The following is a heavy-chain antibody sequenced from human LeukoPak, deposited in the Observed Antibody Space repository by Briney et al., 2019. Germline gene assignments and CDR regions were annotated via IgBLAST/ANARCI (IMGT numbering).Heavy chain of an antibody. D-gene: IGHD6-19*01. V-gene: IGHV3-48*04. CDR1: GFTFSSYS. J-gene: IGHJ4*02. CDR2: ISSSGSTI. Sequence: GGSLRLSCAASGFTFSSYSMNWVRQAPGKGLEWVSYISSSGSTIYYADSVKGRFTISRDNAKNSLYLQMSSLRAEDTAVYCCATAVAGTGAFDYWGQGTLVTVSS. CDR3: ATAVAGTGAFDY.